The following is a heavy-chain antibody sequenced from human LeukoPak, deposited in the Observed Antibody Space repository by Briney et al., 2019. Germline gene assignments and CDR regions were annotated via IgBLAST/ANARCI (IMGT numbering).Heavy chain of an antibody. CDR2: IYSSGSA. V-gene: IGHV4-4*07. CDR1: GGSISSCY. CDR3: PRAYSNPSYYYYYMDV. D-gene: IGHD4-11*01. Sequence: SETLSLTCTVSGGSISSCYWSWIRQPAGKGLEWIGRIYSSGSANYNPSLKSRVTISVDKSKNQFSLRLSSVTAADTAVYYCPRAYSNPSYYYYYMDVWGKGTTVTVSS. J-gene: IGHJ6*03.